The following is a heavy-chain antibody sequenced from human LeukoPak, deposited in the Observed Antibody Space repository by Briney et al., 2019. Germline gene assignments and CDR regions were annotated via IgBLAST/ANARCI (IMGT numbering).Heavy chain of an antibody. J-gene: IGHJ4*02. CDR2: INSDGSET. D-gene: IGHD1-14*01. CDR3: ARGGVHHGFDY. CDR1: RFTFSSYW. Sequence: GGSLRLSCSASRFTFSSYWIHWVRQAPGKGLVWVSRINSDGSETIYADSVKGRFTISRDNAKNTLYLQMNSLGVEDTAVYYCARGGVHHGFDYWGQGTLVTVSS. V-gene: IGHV3-74*01.